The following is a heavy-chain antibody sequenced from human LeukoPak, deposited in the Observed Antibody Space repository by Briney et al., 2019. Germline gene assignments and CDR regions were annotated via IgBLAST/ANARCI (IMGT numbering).Heavy chain of an antibody. Sequence: PSETLSLTCAVYGGSFSGYYWGWIRQPPGKGLEWIGEINHSGGTNYNPSLKSRVTISVDTSKNQFSLKLSSVTAADTAVYYCARGSRGSGGSCYRNWGQGTLVTVSS. CDR2: INHSGGT. V-gene: IGHV4-34*01. CDR3: ARGSRGSGGSCYRN. J-gene: IGHJ4*02. D-gene: IGHD2-15*01. CDR1: GGSFSGYY.